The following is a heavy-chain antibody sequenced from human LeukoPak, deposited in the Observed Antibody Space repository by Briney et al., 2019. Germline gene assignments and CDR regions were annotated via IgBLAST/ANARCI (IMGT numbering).Heavy chain of an antibody. CDR2: IYYSGTT. CDR1: GGSISSYY. J-gene: IGHJ4*02. V-gene: IGHV4-59*01. D-gene: IGHD6-13*01. CDR3: ARGVYIAAAQYGY. Sequence: PSETLSLSCTVSGGSISSYYWSWIRQPPGQGLEWIGYIYYSGTTNYNPSLKSRVTISVDTSKNQCSLKLSSVTAADTAVYYSARGVYIAAAQYGYWGQGTLVTVSS.